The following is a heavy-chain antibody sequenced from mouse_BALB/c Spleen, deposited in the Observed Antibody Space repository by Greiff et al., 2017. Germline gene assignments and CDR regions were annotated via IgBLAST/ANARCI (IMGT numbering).Heavy chain of an antibody. CDR1: GYSITSDYA. V-gene: IGHV3-2*02. CDR3: ARDYDYGWFAY. J-gene: IGHJ3*01. D-gene: IGHD2-4*01. CDR2: ISYSGST. Sequence: DVKLVESGPGLVKPSQSLSLTCTVSGYSITSDYAWNWIRQFPGNKLEWMGYISYSGSTSYNPSLKSRISITRDTSKNQFFLQLNSVTTEDTATYYCARDYDYGWFAYWGQGTLVTVSA.